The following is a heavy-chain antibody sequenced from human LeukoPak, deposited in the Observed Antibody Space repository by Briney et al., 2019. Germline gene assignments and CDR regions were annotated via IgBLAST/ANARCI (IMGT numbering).Heavy chain of an antibody. J-gene: IGHJ4*02. CDR2: IIPIFGTA. V-gene: IGHV1-69*13. D-gene: IGHD1-26*01. CDR1: GGTYSSYA. Sequence: SVKVSCQASGGTYSSYAISGVRQAPGQGLEWMGGIIPIFGTANYAQKFQGRVTITADESTSTAYMELSSLRSEDTAVYYCARDSDGGSYGFDYWGQGTLVTVSS. CDR3: ARDSDGGSYGFDY.